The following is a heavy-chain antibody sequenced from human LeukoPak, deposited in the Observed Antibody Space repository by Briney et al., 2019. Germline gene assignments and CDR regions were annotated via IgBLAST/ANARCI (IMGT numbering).Heavy chain of an antibody. CDR3: AREFRVVAPTQGDDY. CDR2: MDPNNGNT. V-gene: IGHV1-8*01. CDR1: GYTFTIYD. J-gene: IGHJ4*02. D-gene: IGHD2-21*01. Sequence: ASVTVSFTASGYTFTIYDINWVRQAPGQGLGWMGYMDPNNGNTGYSQKFQGRVTMTSDTSISPAYMELSSLRSEDTAVYYCAREFRVVAPTQGDDYWGQGTLVTVSS.